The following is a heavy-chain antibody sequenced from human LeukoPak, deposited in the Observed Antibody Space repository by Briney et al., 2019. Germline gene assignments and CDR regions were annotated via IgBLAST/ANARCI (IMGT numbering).Heavy chain of an antibody. CDR1: GGSISSYY. V-gene: IGHV4-59*01. Sequence: SETLSLTCTVSGGSISSYYWSWIRQPPGKGLEWIGYIHYSGSTNYNPSLKSRVTISPDTSKNQLFLKLNSVTAADTAVYYCARLVWLGESPGSWFDSWGQGTLVTVSS. CDR2: IHYSGST. CDR3: ARLVWLGESPGSWFDS. D-gene: IGHD3-10*01. J-gene: IGHJ5*01.